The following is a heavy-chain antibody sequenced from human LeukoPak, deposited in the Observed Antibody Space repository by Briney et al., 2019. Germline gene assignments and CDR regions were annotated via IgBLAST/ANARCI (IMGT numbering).Heavy chain of an antibody. Sequence: GASVKVSCKVSGYTLTELSMHWVRQAPGKGLEWKGGFDPEDGETIYAQKFQGRVTMTEDTSTDTAYIELSSLRSEDTAVYYCATSVLLWFGTLGYWGQGTLVTVSS. J-gene: IGHJ4*02. CDR2: FDPEDGET. D-gene: IGHD3-10*01. CDR1: GYTLTELS. CDR3: ATSVLLWFGTLGY. V-gene: IGHV1-24*01.